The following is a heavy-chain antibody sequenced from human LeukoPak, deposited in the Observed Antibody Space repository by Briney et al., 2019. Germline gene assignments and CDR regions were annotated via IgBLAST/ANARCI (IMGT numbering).Heavy chain of an antibody. J-gene: IGHJ4*02. CDR2: IYYSGST. CDR3: SGNKRYYYDSSGYLIDY. D-gene: IGHD3-22*01. CDR1: GGSISSYY. Sequence: SETLSLTCTVSGGSISSYYWSWIRQPPGKGLEWIGYIYYSGSTNYNPSLKSRVTISVDTSKNQFSLKLSSVTAADTAVYYCSGNKRYYYDSSGYLIDYWGQGTLVTVSS. V-gene: IGHV4-59*08.